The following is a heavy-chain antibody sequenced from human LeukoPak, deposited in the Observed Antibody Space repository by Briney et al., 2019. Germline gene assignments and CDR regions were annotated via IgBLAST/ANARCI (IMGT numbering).Heavy chain of an antibody. CDR2: ISSSSSYI. Sequence: GGSLRLSCAASGFTFSSYSMNWVRQAPGKGLEWVSSISSSSSYIYYADSVKGRFTISRDNAKNSLYLQMNSLRAEDTAVYYCAREEVRGCSSTSCYYYYYMDVRGKGTTVTVSS. J-gene: IGHJ6*03. D-gene: IGHD2-2*01. CDR3: AREEVRGCSSTSCYYYYYMDV. V-gene: IGHV3-21*01. CDR1: GFTFSSYS.